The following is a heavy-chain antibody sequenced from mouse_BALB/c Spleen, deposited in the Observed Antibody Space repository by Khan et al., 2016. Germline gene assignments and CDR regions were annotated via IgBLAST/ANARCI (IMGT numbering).Heavy chain of an antibody. Sequence: QVQLQQSGAELARPGASVKMSCKASGYTFTTYTTQWVKQRPGQGLEWIGYINTDSDYTNYNQKFKDKATLTADRSSSTAYMQLSSLTSEYSAVYYCTRGDGNNGYWGQGTLVTVSA. D-gene: IGHD2-1*01. CDR2: INTDSDYT. CDR1: GYTFTTYT. V-gene: IGHV1-4*01. CDR3: TRGDGNNGY. J-gene: IGHJ3*02.